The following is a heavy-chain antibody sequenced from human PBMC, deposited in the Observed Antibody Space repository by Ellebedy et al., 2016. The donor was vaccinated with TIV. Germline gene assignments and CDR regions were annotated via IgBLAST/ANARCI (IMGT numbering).Heavy chain of an antibody. V-gene: IGHV4-39*07. CDR3: SRVRRVRGYYYYGMDV. Sequence: SETLSLXXTVSGGSISSSSYYWGWIRQPPGKGLEWIGEINHSGSTNYNPSLKSRVTISVDTSKNQFSLKLSSVTAADTAVYYCSRVRRVRGYYYYGMDVWGQGTTVTVSS. J-gene: IGHJ6*02. CDR2: INHSGST. CDR1: GGSISSSSYY. D-gene: IGHD3-16*01.